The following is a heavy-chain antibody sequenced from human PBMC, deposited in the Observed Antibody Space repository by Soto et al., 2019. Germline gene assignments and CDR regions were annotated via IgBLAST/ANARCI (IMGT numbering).Heavy chain of an antibody. CDR3: ARMVSVRGTGGMDV. Sequence: SGPTLVNPTQTLTLTCTFSGFSLSTSAMRVSWIRQPPGKALEWLARIDWNDDKFYTTSLKTRLTISKDTSNNRVVLTMTNVGPVGTVTYYCARMVSVRGTGGMDVWGQGTTVTVSS. J-gene: IGHJ6*02. CDR1: GFSLSTSAMR. CDR2: IDWNDDK. D-gene: IGHD1-1*01. V-gene: IGHV2-70*04.